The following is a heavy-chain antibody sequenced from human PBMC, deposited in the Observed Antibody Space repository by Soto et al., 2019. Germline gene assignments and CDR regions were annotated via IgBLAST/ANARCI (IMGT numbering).Heavy chain of an antibody. CDR1: NGFLNRGGYY. Sequence: QVQLKESGPGLVEPSQTLSLTCTISNGFLNRGGYYWSWIRQRPGKGLEWVGYMSYNGSTYYSPSLKSRATISVGTSKTQLSLKLTSVTAADTATYFCARARVIASRNWFDPWGQGTLVTVSS. CDR2: MSYNGST. V-gene: IGHV4-31*03. D-gene: IGHD6-6*01. CDR3: ARARVIASRNWFDP. J-gene: IGHJ5*02.